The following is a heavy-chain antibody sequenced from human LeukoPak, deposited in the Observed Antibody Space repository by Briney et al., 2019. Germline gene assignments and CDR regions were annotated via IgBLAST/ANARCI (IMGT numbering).Heavy chain of an antibody. J-gene: IGHJ5*02. Sequence: GGSLRLSCAASEFTLSGFWMSWVRQAPGKGLEWVANINRDGXAXXXLDSVKGRFTVSRDNAKNSLYLQTNSLGGEDTAVYYXAXXXXXATIXDLWGQGTLVTVSS. CDR1: EFTLSGFW. D-gene: IGHD1-1*01. CDR2: INRDGXAX. V-gene: IGHV3-7*01. CDR3: AXXXXXATIXDL.